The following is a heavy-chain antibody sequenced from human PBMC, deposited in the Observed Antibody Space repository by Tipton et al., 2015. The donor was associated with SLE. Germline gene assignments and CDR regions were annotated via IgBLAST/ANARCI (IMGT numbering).Heavy chain of an antibody. Sequence: LRLSCTVSGSSLTGSYWSWIRQPPGKGLEWIGYIYYTGSTEFAPSLKSRVTMSVDTARIQVSLRLSSATAADTAVYYCARGTKRQAGGNYYMDVWGNGTTVTFSS. V-gene: IGHV4-59*01. D-gene: IGHD1-14*01. CDR2: IYYTGST. J-gene: IGHJ6*03. CDR1: GSSLTGSY. CDR3: ARGTKRQAGGNYYMDV.